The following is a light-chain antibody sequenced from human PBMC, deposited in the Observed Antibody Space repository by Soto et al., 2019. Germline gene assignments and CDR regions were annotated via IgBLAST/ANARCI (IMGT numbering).Light chain of an antibody. CDR1: QGIHTY. Sequence: DIQMTQSPSSLSASVGDRVTITCRAIQGIHTYVAWYQQKAGKVPQVLIYSASTLQSGVPSRFSGSGSGTEFSLTISNLQPEDAATYYCQLCDSAHALTFGGGTKLEIK. CDR2: SAS. V-gene: IGKV1-27*01. J-gene: IGKJ4*01. CDR3: QLCDSAHALT.